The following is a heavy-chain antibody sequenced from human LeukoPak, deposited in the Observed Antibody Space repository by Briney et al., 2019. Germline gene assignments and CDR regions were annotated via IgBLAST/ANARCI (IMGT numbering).Heavy chain of an antibody. CDR1: GGSFSGYY. CDR2: INHSGST. J-gene: IGHJ4*02. V-gene: IGHV4-34*01. D-gene: IGHD3-22*01. CDR3: ARGRRGYYDSSGLRALDY. Sequence: PSETLSLTCAVYGGSFSGYYWSWIRQPPGKGLEWIGEINHSGSTNYNPSLKSRVTISVDTSKNQFSLKLSPVTAADTAVYYCARGRRGYYDSSGLRALDYWGQGTLVTVSS.